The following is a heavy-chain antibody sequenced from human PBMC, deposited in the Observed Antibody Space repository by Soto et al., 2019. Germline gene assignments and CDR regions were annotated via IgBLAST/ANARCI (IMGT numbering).Heavy chain of an antibody. D-gene: IGHD2-2*01. CDR2: IIPILGIA. Sequence: SVKVSCKASGGTFSSYTISWVRQAPGQGLEWMGRIIPILGIANYAQKFQGRVTITADKSTSTAYMELSSLRSEDTAVYYCARDCSSTSCYWFTQPKKWFDPWGQGTLVNVS. CDR1: GGTFSSYT. V-gene: IGHV1-69*02. J-gene: IGHJ5*02. CDR3: ARDCSSTSCYWFTQPKKWFDP.